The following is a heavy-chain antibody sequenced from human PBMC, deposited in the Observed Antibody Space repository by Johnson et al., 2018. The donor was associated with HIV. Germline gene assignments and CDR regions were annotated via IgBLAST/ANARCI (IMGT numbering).Heavy chain of an antibody. CDR1: GFTFDDYG. J-gene: IGHJ3*02. CDR2: INWNGGST. V-gene: IGHV3-20*04. Sequence: VQLVESGGDVVRPGVSLRLSCAASGFTFDDYGMNWVRQAPGKGLEWVSGINWNGGSTGYADSVKGRFTISRDNAKNSLHLQMNSLRAEDTAFYYCARDRRNRQWQRLDAFDIWGQGTMVIVSS. CDR3: ARDRRNRQWQRLDAFDI. D-gene: IGHD6-19*01.